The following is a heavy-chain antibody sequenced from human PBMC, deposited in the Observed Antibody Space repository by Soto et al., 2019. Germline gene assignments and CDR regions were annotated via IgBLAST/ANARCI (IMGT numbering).Heavy chain of an antibody. CDR1: GDSFNDYY. V-gene: IGHV1-2*02. Sequence: ASVKVSCKTSGDSFNDYYIHWVRQAPGQGLEWMGWINPNGGATKYAQKFQGRVTVTRDTSISTAYMELSSLRSEDTAVYYCARGAVLRFTWGWFDPWGQGTLVTVSS. D-gene: IGHD3-3*01. CDR2: INPNGGAT. CDR3: ARGAVLRFTWGWFDP. J-gene: IGHJ5*02.